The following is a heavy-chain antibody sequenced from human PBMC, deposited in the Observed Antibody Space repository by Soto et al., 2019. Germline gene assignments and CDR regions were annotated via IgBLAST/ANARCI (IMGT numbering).Heavy chain of an antibody. D-gene: IGHD6-13*01. CDR2: INPNSGGT. CDR1: GYTFTGYY. J-gene: IGHJ6*02. V-gene: IGHV1-2*04. Sequence: QVQLVQSGAEVKKPGASVKVSCKASGYTFTGYYMHWVRQAPGQGLEWMGWINPNSGGTNYAQKLQGWVTMTRDTSISTAYMELSRLRSDDTAVYYCARGLRQLVYYYYGMDVWGQGTTVTVSS. CDR3: ARGLRQLVYYYYGMDV.